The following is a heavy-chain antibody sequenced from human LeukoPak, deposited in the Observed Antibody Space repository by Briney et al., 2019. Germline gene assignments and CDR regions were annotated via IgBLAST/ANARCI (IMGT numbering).Heavy chain of an antibody. Sequence: KPSETLSLTCTVSGGSISSGDYYWSWIRQPPGKGLEWIGYTYKSGDTNYNPSLKSRVTISIDTTRNQVSLRLISGTAADTAMYYCARPLGAGYGRWYFDLWGRGTLVTVSS. J-gene: IGHJ2*01. D-gene: IGHD5-12*01. V-gene: IGHV4-61*08. CDR1: GGSISSGDYY. CDR3: ARPLGAGYGRWYFDL. CDR2: TYKSGDT.